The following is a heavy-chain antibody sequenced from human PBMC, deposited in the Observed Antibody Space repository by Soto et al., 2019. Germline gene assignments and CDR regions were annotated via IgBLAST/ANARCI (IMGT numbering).Heavy chain of an antibody. J-gene: IGHJ4*02. Sequence: EVQLVESGGGLVQPGGSLKLSCAASGFNFSDSAMHWVRQASGKGLEWVGRIRSKANSYATAYAASVKGRFTFSRDDSKNTAYLQMNSLKTEDTAVSYCTSNPYDFWSVYSDYWGQGTPVTVSS. CDR3: TSNPYDFWSVYSDY. D-gene: IGHD3-3*01. CDR2: IRSKANSYAT. CDR1: GFNFSDSA. V-gene: IGHV3-73*01.